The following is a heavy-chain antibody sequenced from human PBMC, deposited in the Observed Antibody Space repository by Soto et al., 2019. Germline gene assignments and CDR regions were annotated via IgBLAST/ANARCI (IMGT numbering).Heavy chain of an antibody. CDR2: IYYSGST. CDR3: ATTYYGDYSIGY. CDR1: GDSISRYC. J-gene: IGHJ4*02. Sequence: PSETLSLTCTVSGDSISRYCWSWIRQPPGKGLEWIGYIYYSGSTNYNPSLKSRVTISVDTSKNQFSLKLSSVTAADTAVYYCATTYYGDYSIGYWGQGTLVTVSS. D-gene: IGHD4-17*01. V-gene: IGHV4-59*08.